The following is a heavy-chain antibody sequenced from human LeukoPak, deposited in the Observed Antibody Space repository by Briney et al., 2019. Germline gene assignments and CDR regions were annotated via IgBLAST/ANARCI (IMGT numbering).Heavy chain of an antibody. J-gene: IGHJ2*01. CDR1: GYPFTTYD. D-gene: IGHD1-14*01. CDR2: MNPSSGYT. CDR3: ARVSDHNWYFDL. V-gene: IGHV1-8*01. Sequence: ASVRVSCKASGYPFTTYDINWVRKATGQGLEWMGWMNPSSGYTGYSQKFQGRVTMTRNTSITTAYMELSSLRSEDTAVYYCARVSDHNWYFDLWGRGTLVTVSS.